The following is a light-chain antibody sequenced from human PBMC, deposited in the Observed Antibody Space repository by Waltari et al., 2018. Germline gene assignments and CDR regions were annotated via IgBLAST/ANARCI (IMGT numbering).Light chain of an antibody. CDR1: SSNIGINY. J-gene: IGLJ3*02. Sequence: QSVLTQPPSVSATPGQTVTISCSGSSSNIGINYISWYQQLPGTAPKPLIYENKKRPSGIPDRFSGSKSGTSATLGITGLQTGDEADYYCGTWDNSLSAWVFGGGTKLTVL. CDR2: ENK. V-gene: IGLV1-51*02. CDR3: GTWDNSLSAWV.